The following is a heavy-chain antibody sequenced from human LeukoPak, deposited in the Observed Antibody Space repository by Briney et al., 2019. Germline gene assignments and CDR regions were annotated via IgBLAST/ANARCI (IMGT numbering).Heavy chain of an antibody. CDR3: ARGSGSSSWYFYYYYMDV. CDR2: ISAYNGNT. Sequence: GASVKVSCKASGFTFTSYGISWVRQAPGQGLEWMGWISAYNGNTNYAQKLQGRVTMTTDTSTSTAYMELRSLRSDDTAVYYCARGSGSSSWYFYYYYMDVWGKGTTVTVSS. D-gene: IGHD6-13*01. V-gene: IGHV1-18*01. J-gene: IGHJ6*03. CDR1: GFTFTSYG.